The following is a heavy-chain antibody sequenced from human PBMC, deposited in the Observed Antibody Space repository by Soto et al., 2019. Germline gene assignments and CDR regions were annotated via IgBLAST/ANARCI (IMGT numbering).Heavy chain of an antibody. J-gene: IGHJ4*02. CDR1: GFTFSNYD. Sequence: GGSLRLSCAASGFTFSNYDMSWVRQAPGKGLEWVSAISGSSGTTYYADSVKGRFTISRDNSKNTLYLQMNSLRAEDTAVYYCAKVGGWSTLYYFDYWGQGTLVTVSS. D-gene: IGHD6-19*01. V-gene: IGHV3-23*01. CDR3: AKVGGWSTLYYFDY. CDR2: ISGSSGTT.